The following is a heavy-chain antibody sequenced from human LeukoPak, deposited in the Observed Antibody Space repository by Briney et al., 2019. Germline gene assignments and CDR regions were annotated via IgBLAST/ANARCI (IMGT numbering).Heavy chain of an antibody. J-gene: IGHJ4*02. D-gene: IGHD3-22*01. CDR2: INPNSGGT. V-gene: IGHV1-2*02. CDR1: GYTFTGYY. CDR3: ARDPSGSMIVLYYFDY. Sequence: ASVKVSCKASGYTFTGYYIHWVRQAPGQGLEWMGWINPNSGGTNYAQKFQGRVTMTRDTSISTAYMELSRLRSDDTAVYYCARDPSGSMIVLYYFDYWGQGTLVTVSS.